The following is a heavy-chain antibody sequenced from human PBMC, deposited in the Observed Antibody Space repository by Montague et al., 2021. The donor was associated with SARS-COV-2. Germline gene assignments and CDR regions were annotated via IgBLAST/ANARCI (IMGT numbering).Heavy chain of an antibody. Sequence: SLRLSCAASGFSFDDYGMTWVRQTPGKGLEWVSGIYWNGGTTNYADSVKGRFTISRDNAKNSLYLQLNSLRAEDTAWYFCARDHAYSNCIDYWGQGIPVTVSS. V-gene: IGHV3-20*04. D-gene: IGHD3-16*01. CDR1: GFSFDDYG. CDR3: ARDHAYSNCIDY. J-gene: IGHJ4*02. CDR2: IYWNGGTT.